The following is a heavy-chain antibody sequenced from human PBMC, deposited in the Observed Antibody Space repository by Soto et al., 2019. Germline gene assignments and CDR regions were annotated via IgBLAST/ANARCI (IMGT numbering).Heavy chain of an antibody. D-gene: IGHD2-21*01. CDR2: ISYDGSNK. CDR1: GFTFSSYG. V-gene: IGHV3-30*18. Sequence: QVQLVESGGGVVQPGRSLRLSCAASGFTFSSYGMHWVRQAPGKGLEWVAVISYDGSNKYYADSVKGRFTISRDNSKNTLDLQMNSLRAEETAVYYCAKDRWRWLQPNYFDYWGQGTLVTVSS. J-gene: IGHJ4*02. CDR3: AKDRWRWLQPNYFDY.